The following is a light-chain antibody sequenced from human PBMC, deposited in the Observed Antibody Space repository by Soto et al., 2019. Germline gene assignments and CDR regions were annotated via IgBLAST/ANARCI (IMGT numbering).Light chain of an antibody. Sequence: QSALTQSPSVSGAPGQRVSISCTGTSSNIGAGFDVHWYQQLPATAPKLLIYGNNNRPSGVPDRFFGSKSGTSASLAITGLQAEDEADYYCQSYDTSLSGGSVFGTGTKLTVL. CDR3: QSYDTSLSGGSV. CDR2: GNN. V-gene: IGLV1-40*01. CDR1: SSNIGAGFD. J-gene: IGLJ1*01.